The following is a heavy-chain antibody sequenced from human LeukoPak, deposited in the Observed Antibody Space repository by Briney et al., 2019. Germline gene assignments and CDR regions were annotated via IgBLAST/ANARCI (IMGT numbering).Heavy chain of an antibody. D-gene: IGHD4-11*01. Sequence: SETLALTCTIACVYIRTSCYSWIRQAPGRGLGWVGYSRDDGRDLYNPSLRSRVSRVTISVDASEIQFSLSLRSVTAADTAMYYCARTTRVTPDGRAEYFEAWGQGTLVIVSS. CDR2: SRDDGRD. J-gene: IGHJ1*01. CDR1: CVYIRTSC. CDR3: ARTTRVTPDGRAEYFEA. V-gene: IGHV4-59*03.